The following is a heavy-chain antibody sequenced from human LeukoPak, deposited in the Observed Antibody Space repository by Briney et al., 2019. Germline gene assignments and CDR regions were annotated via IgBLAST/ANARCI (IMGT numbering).Heavy chain of an antibody. V-gene: IGHV3-11*06. D-gene: IGHD6-19*01. CDR3: ASSFYTSGVRSGFDI. Sequence: PGGSLRLSCTASGFTFSDYYMSWIRQAPGKGLEWASYISSSSSYTKYADSVKGRFTISRDNAKNSLYLQMNSLRAEDTAVYYCASSFYTSGVRSGFDIWGQGTMVTVSS. CDR2: ISSSSSYT. CDR1: GFTFSDYY. J-gene: IGHJ3*02.